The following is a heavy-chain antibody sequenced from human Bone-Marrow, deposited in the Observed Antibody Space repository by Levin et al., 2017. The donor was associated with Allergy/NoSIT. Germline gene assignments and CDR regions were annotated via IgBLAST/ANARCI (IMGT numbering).Heavy chain of an antibody. J-gene: IGHJ5*02. Sequence: SGPTLVKPTQTLTLTCSFSGFSLSTTGVGVGWIRQPPGKALEWLALIYWDDDKRYSPSLKSRLTITKDTSKNQVVLTMTNMDPVDTATYYCAHRALSSGRYKNWFDPWGQGTLVTVSS. CDR2: IYWDDDK. CDR3: AHRALSSGRYKNWFDP. CDR1: GFSLSTTGVG. V-gene: IGHV2-5*02. D-gene: IGHD6-19*01.